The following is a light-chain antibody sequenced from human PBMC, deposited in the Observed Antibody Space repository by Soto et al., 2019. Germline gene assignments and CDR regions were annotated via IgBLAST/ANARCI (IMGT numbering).Light chain of an antibody. CDR1: SSDVGGYNY. CDR3: SSYTSSGTSVV. V-gene: IGLV2-14*01. CDR2: DVS. J-gene: IGLJ2*01. Sequence: QSALTQPASVSGSPGQAITISCTGTSSDVGGYNYVSWYQQHPGKAPKLMIYDVSNRPSGVSDRFSGSKSGNTASLTISGLRAEDEADYYYSSYTSSGTSVVFGGGTKLTVL.